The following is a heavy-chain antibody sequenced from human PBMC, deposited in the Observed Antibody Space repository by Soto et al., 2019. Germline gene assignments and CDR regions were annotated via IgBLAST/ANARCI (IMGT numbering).Heavy chain of an antibody. J-gene: IGHJ5*02. Sequence: SVKVSCKASGGTFSSYAISWVRQAPGQGLEWMGGIIPIFGTANYAQKFQGRVTITADESTSTAYMELSSLRSEDTAVYYCARENVPCVNWFGPYGQVTLVPASS. CDR3: ARENVPCVNWFGP. CDR1: GGTFSSYA. D-gene: IGHD2-2*01. CDR2: IIPIFGTA. V-gene: IGHV1-69*13.